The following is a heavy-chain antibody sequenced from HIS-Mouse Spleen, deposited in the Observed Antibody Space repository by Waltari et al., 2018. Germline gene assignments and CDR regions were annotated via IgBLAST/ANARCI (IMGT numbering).Heavy chain of an antibody. J-gene: IGHJ2*01. CDR1: GGSISSSSYY. D-gene: IGHD6-13*01. CDR3: AREIPYSSSWYDWYFDL. CDR2: IYYSWRT. V-gene: IGHV4-39*07. Sequence: QLQLQESGPGLVKPSETLSLTCTVSGGSISSSSYYWGWIRQPPGKGLEWIGRIYYSWRTYYTPSLKSPVTISVDTSKIQFSLTLSSVTAADTAVYYCAREIPYSSSWYDWYFDLWGRGTLVTVSS.